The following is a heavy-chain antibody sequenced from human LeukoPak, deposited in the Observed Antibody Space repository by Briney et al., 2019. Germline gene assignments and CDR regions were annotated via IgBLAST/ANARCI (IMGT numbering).Heavy chain of an antibody. V-gene: IGHV4-4*02. CDR3: AKSDSLGYWYFDD. J-gene: IGHJ4*02. CDR2: IFHSGFI. D-gene: IGHD3-22*01. CDR1: GDSISNNKW. Sequence: SETLSLTCTVSGDSISNNKWWNWVHQPPGKGLEWIGEIFHSGFINYNPSLKSRLTISVDKSTNQFSLKLRSVTAADTAVYYCAKSDSLGYWYFDDWGQGTLVTVSS.